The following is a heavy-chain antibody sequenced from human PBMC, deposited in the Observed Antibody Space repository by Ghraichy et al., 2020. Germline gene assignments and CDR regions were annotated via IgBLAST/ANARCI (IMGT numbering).Heavy chain of an antibody. CDR2: IYHSGSN. D-gene: IGHD6-19*01. CDR3: ARHDSSGWYHRQLGAYYLYC. V-gene: IGHV4-39*07. CDR1: GGSINTTNNY. J-gene: IGHJ4*02. Sequence: SETLSLTCTVSGGSINTTNNYWVWIRQPPGKGLEWIGSIYHSGSNYYNPSLKSRVTISVDTSKNQFSLKLSSMTAADTAVYYCARHDSSGWYHRQLGAYYLYCGGQRALVTVSP.